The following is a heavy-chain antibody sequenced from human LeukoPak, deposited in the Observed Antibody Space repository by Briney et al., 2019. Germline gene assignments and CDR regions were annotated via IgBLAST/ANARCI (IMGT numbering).Heavy chain of an antibody. D-gene: IGHD5-18*01. CDR3: AREGYSYGSFDY. J-gene: IGHJ4*02. Sequence: GGSLRLSCAASGFTFSSYWMSWVRQAPGKGLEWVAVIWYDGSNKYYADSVKGRFTISRDNSKNTLYLQMNSLRAEDTAVYYCAREGYSYGSFDYWGQGTLVAVSS. CDR1: GFTFSSYW. CDR2: IWYDGSNK. V-gene: IGHV3-33*08.